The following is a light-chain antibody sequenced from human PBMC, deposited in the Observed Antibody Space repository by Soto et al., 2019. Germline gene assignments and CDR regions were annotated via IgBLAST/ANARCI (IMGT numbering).Light chain of an antibody. Sequence: QSVLTQPASVSGSPGQSITLSCTGTSSDVGIYNYVSWYQQHPGKAPKLIIYDVNNRPSGISNRFSGSKSGNTASLTISGLQAEDEADYYCSSFTSSSTYVFGTGTKVTVL. J-gene: IGLJ1*01. V-gene: IGLV2-14*01. CDR3: SSFTSSSTYV. CDR1: SSDVGIYNY. CDR2: DVN.